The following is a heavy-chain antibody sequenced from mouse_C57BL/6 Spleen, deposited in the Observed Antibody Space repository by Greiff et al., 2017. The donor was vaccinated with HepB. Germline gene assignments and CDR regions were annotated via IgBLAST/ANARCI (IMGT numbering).Heavy chain of an antibody. Sequence: EVQGVESGGDLVKPGGSLKLSCAASGFTFSSYGMSWVRQTPDKRLEWVATISSGGSYTYYPDSVKGRFTISRDNAKNTLYLQMSSLKSEDTAMYYCARLDYEGFAYWGQGTLVTVSA. CDR2: ISSGGSYT. CDR3: ARLDYEGFAY. J-gene: IGHJ3*01. D-gene: IGHD2-4*01. CDR1: GFTFSSYG. V-gene: IGHV5-6*01.